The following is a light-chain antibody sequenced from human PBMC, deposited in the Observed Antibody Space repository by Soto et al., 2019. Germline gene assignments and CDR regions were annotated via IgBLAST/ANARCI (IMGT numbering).Light chain of an antibody. CDR3: QQRSDWPST. CDR1: QSVSSY. CDR2: DAS. J-gene: IGKJ4*01. V-gene: IGKV3-11*01. Sequence: EIVLTQSPATLSLSPGERATLSCRASQSVSSYFAGYQQEPGQAPRLLSYDASNRATGIPARFSGSGSWTDFTLTISSLKTDDFAVYYCQQRSDWPSTFGGGTNVQIK.